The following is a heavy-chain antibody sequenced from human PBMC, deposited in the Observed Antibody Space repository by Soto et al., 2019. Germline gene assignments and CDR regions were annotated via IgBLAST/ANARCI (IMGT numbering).Heavy chain of an antibody. J-gene: IGHJ3*02. V-gene: IGHV5-10-1*01. CDR2: IDPSDSYT. D-gene: IGHD2-15*01. CDR3: ARRKYCSGGSCYSSDDFDI. CDR1: GYSFTSYW. Sequence: PGESLKISCKGSGYSFTSYWISWVRQMPGKGLEWMGRIDPSDSYTNYSPSFQGHVTISADKSISTAYLQWSSLKASDTAMYYCARRKYCSGGSCYSSDDFDIWGQGTMVTVSS.